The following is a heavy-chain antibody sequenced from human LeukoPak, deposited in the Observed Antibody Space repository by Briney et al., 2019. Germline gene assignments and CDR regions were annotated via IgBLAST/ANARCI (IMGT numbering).Heavy chain of an antibody. D-gene: IGHD2-2*01. V-gene: IGHV4-34*01. CDR1: GGSFSGYY. CDR3: ARGRIVVVPAAVYYYYYGMDV. Sequence: SETLSLTCAVYGGSFSGYYWSWIHQPPGKGLEWIGEINHSGSTNYNPSLKSRVTISVDTSKNQFSLKLSSVTAADTAVYYCARGRIVVVPAAVYYYYYGMDVWGQGTTVTVSS. J-gene: IGHJ6*02. CDR2: INHSGST.